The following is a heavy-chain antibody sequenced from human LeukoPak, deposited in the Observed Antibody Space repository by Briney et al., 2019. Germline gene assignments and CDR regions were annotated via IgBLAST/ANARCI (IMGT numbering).Heavy chain of an antibody. V-gene: IGHV3-23*01. D-gene: IGHD3-10*01. CDR2: ISGSGGST. CDR3: AKDPPTMVQGFPVHSCHY. Sequence: GGSLRLSCAASGFTFSSYDMGWVRQAPGKGLEWVSAISGSGGSTYYADSVKGRFTISRDNSKNTLYLQMNSLRAEDTAVYYCAKDPPTMVQGFPVHSCHYWRQGTLVTVSS. J-gene: IGHJ4*02. CDR1: GFTFSSYD.